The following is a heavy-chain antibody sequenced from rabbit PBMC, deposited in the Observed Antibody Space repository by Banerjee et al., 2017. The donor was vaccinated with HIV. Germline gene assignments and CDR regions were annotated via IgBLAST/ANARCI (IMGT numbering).Heavy chain of an antibody. CDR2: IGAGSSGST. D-gene: IGHD6-1*01. CDR1: GFSFSSSYW. V-gene: IGHV1S45*01. Sequence: QEQLEESGGDLVKPEGSLTLTCTASGFSFSSSYWICWVRQAPGKGLEWIGCIGAGSSGSTYYASWAKGRFTISKTSSTTVTLQMTSLTAADRATYFCAREGYGYGYSGGGGSLWGPGTLVTVS. CDR3: AREGYGYGYSGGGGSL. J-gene: IGHJ4*01.